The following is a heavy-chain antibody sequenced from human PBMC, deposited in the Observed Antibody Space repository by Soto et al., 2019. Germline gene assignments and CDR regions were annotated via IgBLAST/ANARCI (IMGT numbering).Heavy chain of an antibody. CDR2: IYPGDSDT. J-gene: IGHJ6*02. CDR3: ARPFGSGYAMDV. D-gene: IGHD6-19*01. CDR1: GYNFPNHW. Sequence: PGESLKISCKGSGYNFPNHWIAWVRQMPGKGLECMGLIYPGDSDTRYSPSFEGQVTISADKSISTAFLQWSSLKASDTAMYYCARPFGSGYAMDVWGQGTTVTVS. V-gene: IGHV5-51*01.